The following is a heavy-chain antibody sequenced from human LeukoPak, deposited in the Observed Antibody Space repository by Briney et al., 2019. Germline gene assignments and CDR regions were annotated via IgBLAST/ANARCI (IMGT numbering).Heavy chain of an antibody. D-gene: IGHD3-3*01. Sequence: GGSLRLSCAASGFTFSSYAMHWVRQDPGKGLEWVAVISYDGSNKYYADSVKGRFTISRDNSKNTLYLQMNSLRAEDTAVYYCARPYYDFWSGYSYYYYGMDVWGQGTTVTVSS. CDR1: GFTFSSYA. CDR2: ISYDGSNK. J-gene: IGHJ6*02. CDR3: ARPYYDFWSGYSYYYYGMDV. V-gene: IGHV3-30-3*01.